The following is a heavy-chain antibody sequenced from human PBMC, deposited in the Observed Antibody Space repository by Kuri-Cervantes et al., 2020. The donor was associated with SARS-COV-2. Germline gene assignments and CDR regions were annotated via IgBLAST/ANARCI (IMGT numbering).Heavy chain of an antibody. Sequence: SETLSLTCAVYGGSFSGYYWSWIRQPPGKGLEWIGEINHSGSTNYNPSLKSRVTMSVDTSKNQFSLKLSSVTAADTAVYYCARDASRGAVAGFDYWGQGTLVTRLL. CDR3: ARDASRGAVAGFDY. J-gene: IGHJ4*02. CDR2: INHSGST. D-gene: IGHD6-19*01. CDR1: GGSFSGYY. V-gene: IGHV4-34*01.